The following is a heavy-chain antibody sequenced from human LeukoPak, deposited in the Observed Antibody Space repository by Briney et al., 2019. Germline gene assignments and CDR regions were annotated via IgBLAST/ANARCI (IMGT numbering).Heavy chain of an antibody. D-gene: IGHD3-10*01. V-gene: IGHV4-30-2*01. CDR2: IYHSGST. Sequence: PSETLSLTCTVSGGSISSGGYYWSWIRQPPGKGLEWIGYIYHSGSTYYNPSLKSRVTISVDTSKNQFSLKLSSVTAADTAVYYCARDRGGRSFGAGYWGQGTLVTVSS. CDR3: ARDRGGRSFGAGY. CDR1: GGSISSGGYY. J-gene: IGHJ4*02.